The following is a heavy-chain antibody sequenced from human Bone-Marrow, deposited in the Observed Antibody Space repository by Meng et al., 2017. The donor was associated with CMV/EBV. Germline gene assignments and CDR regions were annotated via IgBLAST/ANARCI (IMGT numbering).Heavy chain of an antibody. CDR1: GFTFSSYV. J-gene: IGHJ4*02. CDR3: ATVGSGSYLAY. Sequence: GGSLRLSCAASGFTFSSYVMNWVRQAPGKGLQWVSYITSGGNIYYADSVKGRFTISRDNAKNSLYLQMNSLRAEDTAVYYCATVGSGSYLAYWGQGTLVTVSS. CDR2: ITSGGNI. V-gene: IGHV3-48*03. D-gene: IGHD1-26*01.